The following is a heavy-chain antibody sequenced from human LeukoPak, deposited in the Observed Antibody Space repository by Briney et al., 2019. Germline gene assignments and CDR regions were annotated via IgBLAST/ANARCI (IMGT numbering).Heavy chain of an antibody. CDR3: ARVFRRRVLGYNWFDP. V-gene: IGHV1-8*03. CDR1: GYTFTSYD. D-gene: IGHD2-21*01. J-gene: IGHJ5*02. CDR2: MNPNSGNT. Sequence: GASVKVSCKASGYTFTSYDIKWLRQATGQGLEWMGWMNPNSGNTGYAQKFQGRVTITRNTSISTAYMELSSLRSEDTAVYYCARVFRRRVLGYNWFDPWGQGTLVTVSS.